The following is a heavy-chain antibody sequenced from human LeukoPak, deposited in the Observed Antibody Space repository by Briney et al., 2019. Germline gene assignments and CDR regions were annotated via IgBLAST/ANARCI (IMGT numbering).Heavy chain of an antibody. J-gene: IGHJ5*02. CDR2: ISAYNGNT. D-gene: IGHD2-2*01. V-gene: IGHV1-18*04. Sequence: ASVKVSCKASGYTFTIYGISWVRQAPGQGLEWMGWISAYNGNTNYAQKLQGRVTMTTDTSTSTAYMELRSLRSDDTAVYYCARDLGVGGYCSSTSCSWFDPWGQGTLVTVSP. CDR1: GYTFTIYG. CDR3: ARDLGVGGYCSSTSCSWFDP.